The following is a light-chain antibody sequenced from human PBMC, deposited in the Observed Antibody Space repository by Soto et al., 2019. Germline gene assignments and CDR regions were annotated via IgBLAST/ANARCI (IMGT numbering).Light chain of an antibody. Sequence: EIVLTQSPGTLSLTPGERATLSCRASQSVSSNLAWYQQKPGQAPRLLIYGASSRATGIPDRFSGSGSGTDFTLTISRLEPEDFAVYYCQQYGSSPRLTFGQGTRLEIK. J-gene: IGKJ5*01. V-gene: IGKV3-20*01. CDR3: QQYGSSPRLT. CDR2: GAS. CDR1: QSVSSN.